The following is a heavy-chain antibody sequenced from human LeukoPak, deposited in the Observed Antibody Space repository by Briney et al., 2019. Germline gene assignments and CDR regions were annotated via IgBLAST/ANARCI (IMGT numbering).Heavy chain of an antibody. CDR1: GFTFSSYA. J-gene: IGHJ4*02. Sequence: GGSLRLSCAASGFTFSSYAMSWVRQAPGKGLEWVSAISGSGGSTYYADSVKGRFTISRDNSKNTLYLQMGSLRAEDTAVYYCVKFAVDRWQLVQASYWGQGTLVTVSS. D-gene: IGHD6-6*01. CDR2: ISGSGGST. V-gene: IGHV3-23*01. CDR3: VKFAVDRWQLVQASY.